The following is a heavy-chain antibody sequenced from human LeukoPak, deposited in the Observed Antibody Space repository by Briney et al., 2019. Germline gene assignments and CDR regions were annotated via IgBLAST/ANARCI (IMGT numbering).Heavy chain of an antibody. Sequence: SETLSLTCAVYGGSFSGYYWSWIRQPPGKGLEWIGEINHSGSTNYNPSLKSRVTISVDTSKNQFSLKLSSVTAADTAVYYCARGRQRYYASGSYYRRHDAFDIWGQGTVVTVSS. V-gene: IGHV4-34*01. CDR1: GGSFSGYY. CDR2: INHSGST. D-gene: IGHD3-10*01. CDR3: ARGRQRYYASGSYYRRHDAFDI. J-gene: IGHJ3*02.